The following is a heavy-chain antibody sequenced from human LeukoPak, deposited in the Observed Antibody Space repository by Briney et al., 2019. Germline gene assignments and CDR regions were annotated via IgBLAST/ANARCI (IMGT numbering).Heavy chain of an antibody. J-gene: IGHJ4*02. CDR2: IYYSGST. D-gene: IGHD3-16*02. V-gene: IGHV4-31*03. CDR3: ARGSPYDYIWGSYRPHFFDY. CDR1: GGSISSGGYY. Sequence: PSETLSLTCTVSGGSISSGGYYWSWIRQHPGKGLEWIQYIYYSGSTYYNPSLKSRVTISVDTSKNQFSLKLSSVTAADTAVYFCARGSPYDYIWGSYRPHFFDYWGQGTLVTVSS.